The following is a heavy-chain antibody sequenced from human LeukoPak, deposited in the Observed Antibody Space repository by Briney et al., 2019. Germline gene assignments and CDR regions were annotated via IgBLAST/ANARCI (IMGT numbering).Heavy chain of an antibody. D-gene: IGHD6-6*01. CDR3: VRSSSSIFDY. V-gene: IGHV4-61*01. CDR2: IYYSGST. J-gene: IGHJ4*02. CDR1: GGSISSSSYY. Sequence: SETLSLTCTVSGGSISSSSYYWSWIRQPPGKGLEWIGYIYYSGSTNYSPSLKSRVTISVDTSKNQFSLKLSSVTAADTAVYYCVRSSSSIFDYWGQGTLVTVSS.